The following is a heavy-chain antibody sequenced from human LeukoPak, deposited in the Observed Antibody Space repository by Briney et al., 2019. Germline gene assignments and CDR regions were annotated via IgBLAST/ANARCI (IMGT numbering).Heavy chain of an antibody. V-gene: IGHV4-39*01. Sequence: PSETLSLTCTVSGGSICSSSYYWGWIRQPPGKGLEWIGSIYYSGSTYYNPSLKSRVTISVDTSKNQFSLKLSSVTAAVTAVYYCARHLHCSGGSCYLGYYYYYMDVWGKGTTVTISS. CDR3: ARHLHCSGGSCYLGYYYYYMDV. CDR1: GGSICSSSYY. CDR2: IYYSGST. D-gene: IGHD2-15*01. J-gene: IGHJ6*03.